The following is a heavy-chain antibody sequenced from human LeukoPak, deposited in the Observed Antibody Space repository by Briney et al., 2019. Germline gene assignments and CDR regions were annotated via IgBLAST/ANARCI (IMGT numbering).Heavy chain of an antibody. J-gene: IGHJ4*02. Sequence: GGSLRLSCSASGFNFNYFAMSWIRQAPGKRLEWVSTIGDSGSGGSYGDSVRGRFTISRDNSKNMVYLQMHSLRVDDSAVYYCSRIKYGGNSGYHFDYWGQGTLVTVSS. CDR3: SRIKYGGNSGYHFDY. D-gene: IGHD4-23*01. CDR2: IGDSGSGG. V-gene: IGHV3-23*01. CDR1: GFNFNYFA.